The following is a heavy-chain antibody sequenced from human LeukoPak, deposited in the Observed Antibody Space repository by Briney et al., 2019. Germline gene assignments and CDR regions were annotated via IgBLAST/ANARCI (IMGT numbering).Heavy chain of an antibody. CDR2: ISGSGGST. Sequence: GGSLRLSCAASGFTFSSYAMSWVRQAPGKGLERVSAISGSGGSTYYADCVKGRFTISRDNSKNTLYLQMNSLRAEDTAVYYCAKDQDIVVVPAAMHPFDYWGQGTLVTVSS. CDR1: GFTFSSYA. J-gene: IGHJ4*02. V-gene: IGHV3-23*01. D-gene: IGHD2-2*01. CDR3: AKDQDIVVVPAAMHPFDY.